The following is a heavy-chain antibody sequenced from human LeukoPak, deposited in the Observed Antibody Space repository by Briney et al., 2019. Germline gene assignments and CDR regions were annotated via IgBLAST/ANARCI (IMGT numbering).Heavy chain of an antibody. D-gene: IGHD5-18*01. J-gene: IGHJ6*02. CDR2: ISAYNGNT. CDR3: ARSLNGIQLWLPDYYYYYGMDV. V-gene: IGHV1-18*01. CDR1: GYTFTSYG. Sequence: ASVKVSCKASGYTFTSYGISWVRQAPGQGLEWMGWISAYNGNTNYAQKLQGRVTMTTDTSTSIAYMELRSLRSDDTAVYYCARSLNGIQLWLPDYYYYYGMDVWGQGTTVTVSS.